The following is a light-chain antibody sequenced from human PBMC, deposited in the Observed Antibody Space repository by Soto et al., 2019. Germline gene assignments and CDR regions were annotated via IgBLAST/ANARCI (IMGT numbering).Light chain of an antibody. Sequence: QSVLTQPPSASGSPGQSVTLSCTGTSSDVGGYNYVSWYQQHPGKAPKLMIYEVSKRPSGVPDRFSGSKSGNTASLTVSGLQAEDEADYYCSSYAGSNKLVFGGGTKLTV. J-gene: IGLJ2*01. CDR3: SSYAGSNKLV. CDR2: EVS. CDR1: SSDVGGYNY. V-gene: IGLV2-8*01.